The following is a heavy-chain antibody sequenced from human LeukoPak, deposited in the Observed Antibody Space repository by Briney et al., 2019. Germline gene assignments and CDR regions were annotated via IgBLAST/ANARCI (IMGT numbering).Heavy chain of an antibody. V-gene: IGHV3-33*01. J-gene: IGHJ4*02. CDR1: GFTFSSYG. CDR2: IWYDGSNK. D-gene: IGHD3-22*01. Sequence: GRSLRLSCAASGFTFSSYGMHWVRQAPGKGLEWVAVIWYDGSNKYYADSVKGRFTISRDNSKNTLYLQMNSLRAEDTAVYYCAARWGYSSGDYWGQGTLVTVSS. CDR3: AARWGYSSGDY.